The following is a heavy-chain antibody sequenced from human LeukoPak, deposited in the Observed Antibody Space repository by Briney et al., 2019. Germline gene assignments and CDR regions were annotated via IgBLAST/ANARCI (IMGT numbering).Heavy chain of an antibody. V-gene: IGHV3-23*01. D-gene: IGHD1-7*01. Sequence: GGSLRLSCAASGFTFSSYAMSWVRQAPGKGLEWVSAISGSGGSTYYADSVKGRFTISRDNSKNTLYLQMNSLRAENTAVYYCAKDPENWNYVLDYWGQGTLVTVSS. CDR2: ISGSGGST. CDR3: AKDPENWNYVLDY. J-gene: IGHJ4*02. CDR1: GFTFSSYA.